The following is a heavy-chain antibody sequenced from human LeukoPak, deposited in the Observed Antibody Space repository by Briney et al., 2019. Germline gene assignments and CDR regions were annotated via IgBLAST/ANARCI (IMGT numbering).Heavy chain of an antibody. V-gene: IGHV6-1*01. CDR3: ARDAYYSGSGIYSK. D-gene: IGHD3-10*01. Sequence: SQTLSLTCAISGDSVSSNSAAWNWIRQSPSRGLEWLGRTYYRSKWYSEYAVSVRSRININSDTSKNQFSLQMKSVTPEDTAVYYCARDAYYSGSGIYSKWGQGTLVTVSS. CDR2: TYYRSKWYS. J-gene: IGHJ4*02. CDR1: GDSVSSNSAA.